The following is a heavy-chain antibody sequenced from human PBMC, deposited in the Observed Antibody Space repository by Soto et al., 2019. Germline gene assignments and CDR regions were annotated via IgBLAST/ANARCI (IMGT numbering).Heavy chain of an antibody. J-gene: IGHJ6*03. CDR2: INHCGST. CDR1: GGSFSGYY. D-gene: IGHD3-10*01. Sequence: SETLSLTCAVYGGSFSGYYWSWIRQPPGKGLEWIWEINHCGSTNYNPSLKSRVTISVDTSKNQFSLKLSSVTAADTAVYYCSRGRGGSGSYYNPTYYYYYMDVWGKGTTVTVSS. V-gene: IGHV4-34*01. CDR3: SRGRGGSGSYYNPTYYYYYMDV.